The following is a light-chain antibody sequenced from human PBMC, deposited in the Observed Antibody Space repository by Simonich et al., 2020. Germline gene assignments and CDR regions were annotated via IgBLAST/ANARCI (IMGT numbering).Light chain of an antibody. CDR1: PSISSW. CDR2: QAS. CDR3: QQYNSYSWT. V-gene: IGKV1-5*03. Sequence: DIQMTQSPSTLSASVGERVTITCRASPSISSWLAWYQKNPWKAPELLIYQASSLESGVPSRFSGSGSGTEFTLTISSLQPDDFATYYCQQYNSYSWTFGQGTKVEIK. J-gene: IGKJ1*01.